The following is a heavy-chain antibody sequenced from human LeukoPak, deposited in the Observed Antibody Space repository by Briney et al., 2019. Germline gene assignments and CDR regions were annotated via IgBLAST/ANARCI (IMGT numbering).Heavy chain of an antibody. J-gene: IGHJ4*02. CDR3: ARAPQRWLQNYFDY. CDR1: GGSISSYY. V-gene: IGHV4-59*01. Sequence: SETLSLTCTVSGGSISSYYWSWIRQPPGKGLEWIGYIYYSGSTNYNPSLKSRVTISADTSKNQFSLRLSSVTAADTAVYYCARAPQRWLQNYFDYWGQGTLVTVSS. CDR2: IYYSGST. D-gene: IGHD5-24*01.